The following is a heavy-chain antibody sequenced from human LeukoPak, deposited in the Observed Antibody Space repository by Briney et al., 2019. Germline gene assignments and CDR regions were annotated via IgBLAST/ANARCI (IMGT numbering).Heavy chain of an antibody. Sequence: GGSLRLSCAASGFTFSNYWMSWVRQAPGKGLEWVADIRQDGSDKFYVDSVKGRFTISRDNAQNSLYLQMNSLRAEDTAVYYCAKDTPNQVARYFQHWGQGTLVTVSS. CDR1: GFTFSNYW. CDR3: AKDTPNQVARYFQH. V-gene: IGHV3-7*01. J-gene: IGHJ1*01. CDR2: IRQDGSDK. D-gene: IGHD1-14*01.